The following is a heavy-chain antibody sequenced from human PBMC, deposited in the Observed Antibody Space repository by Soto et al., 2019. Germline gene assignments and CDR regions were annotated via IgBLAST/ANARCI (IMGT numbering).Heavy chain of an antibody. D-gene: IGHD1-1*01. CDR3: AKGVERYWNDPLGPDYFDY. J-gene: IGHJ4*02. CDR1: GFTFSSYG. CDR2: ISYDGSNK. V-gene: IGHV3-30*18. Sequence: QVQLVESGGGVVQPGRSLRLSCAASGFTFSSYGMHWVRQAPGKGLEWVAVISYDGSNKYYADSVKGRCTISRDNSKNTLYLQMNSLRAEDTAVYYCAKGVERYWNDPLGPDYFDYWGQGTLVTVSS.